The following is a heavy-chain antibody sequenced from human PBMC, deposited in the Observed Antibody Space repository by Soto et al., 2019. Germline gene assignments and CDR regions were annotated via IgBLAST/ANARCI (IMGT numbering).Heavy chain of an antibody. J-gene: IGHJ4*02. CDR2: INQDGSEK. V-gene: IGHV3-7*01. CDR1: GFTFSSYW. Sequence: GGSLRLSCAASGFTFSSYWMDWVRQTPGKGLEWVANINQDGSEKNYVDSVKGRFTIYRDNAKNSLYLQMSSLTAEDSALYYCSRSLNSWGQGTLVTVSS. CDR3: SRSLNS.